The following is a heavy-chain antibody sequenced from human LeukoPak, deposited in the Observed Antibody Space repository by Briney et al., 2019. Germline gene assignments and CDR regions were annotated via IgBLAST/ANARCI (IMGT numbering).Heavy chain of an antibody. J-gene: IGHJ4*02. CDR3: ARGSWELFFDY. Sequence: PGGSLRLSCAASGFTVSSNYMSWVRQAPGKGLEWVSVIYSGGSTYYADSVKGRFTISRDNSKNTLYLQMNSLRAEDTAVYYCARGSWELFFDYWGQGTLVTVSS. V-gene: IGHV3-66*01. CDR1: GFTVSSNY. CDR2: IYSGGST. D-gene: IGHD1-26*01.